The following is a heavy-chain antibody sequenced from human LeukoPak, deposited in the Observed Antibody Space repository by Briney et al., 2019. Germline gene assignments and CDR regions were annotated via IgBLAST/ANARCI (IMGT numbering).Heavy chain of an antibody. CDR2: FDPEDGET. CDR1: GYTLTELS. V-gene: IGHV1-24*01. D-gene: IGHD3-22*01. Sequence: ASVKVSCKVSGYTLTELSMHWVRQAPGKGLEWMGGFDPEDGETIYAQKFQGRVTMTEDTSTDTAYMELSSLRSEDTAVYYCATGRYYDSSQPPDLWHWGQGTLVTVSS. CDR3: ATGRYYDSSQPPDLWH. J-gene: IGHJ4*02.